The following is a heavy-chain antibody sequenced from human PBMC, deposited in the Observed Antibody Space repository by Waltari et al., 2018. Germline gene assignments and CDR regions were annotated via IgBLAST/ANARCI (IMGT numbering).Heavy chain of an antibody. CDR1: GFTFSSYE. J-gene: IGHJ4*02. CDR2: ISSSGSTI. D-gene: IGHD6-19*01. CDR3: ASGYSSGWYTSFDY. Sequence: EVQLVESGGGLVQPGGSLRLSCAASGFTFSSYEMNWGRQVPGKGLEWVSYISSSGSTIYYADSVKGRFTISRDNAKNSLYLQMNSLRAEDTAVYYCASGYSSGWYTSFDYWGQGTLVTVSS. V-gene: IGHV3-48*03.